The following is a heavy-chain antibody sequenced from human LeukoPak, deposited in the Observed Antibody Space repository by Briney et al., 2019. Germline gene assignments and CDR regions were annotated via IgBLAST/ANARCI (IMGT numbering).Heavy chain of an antibody. Sequence: PSETLSLTCTVSGGSISSYYWSWIRQPPGKGLEWIGYIYYSGSTNYNPSLKSRVTMSVDTSKNQFSLKLSSVTAADTAVYYCARDCSGGSCYPVTRSYYYGMDVWGQGTTVTVSS. CDR3: ARDCSGGSCYPVTRSYYYGMDV. J-gene: IGHJ6*02. CDR2: IYYSGST. V-gene: IGHV4-59*12. CDR1: GGSISSYY. D-gene: IGHD2-15*01.